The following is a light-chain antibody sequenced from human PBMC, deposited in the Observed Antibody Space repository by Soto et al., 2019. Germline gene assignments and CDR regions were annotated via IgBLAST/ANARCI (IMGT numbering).Light chain of an antibody. CDR1: SGHSSYA. CDR2: INSDGRH. CDR3: QTWGTGIRV. V-gene: IGLV4-69*01. Sequence: QSVLTQSPSASASLGASVKLTCTLSSGHSSYAIACHQQQPEKGPRYLMKINSDGRHSKGDGIPDRFSGSSSGAERYLTIASLQSEDEADYYCQTWGTGIRVFGGGTKLTVL. J-gene: IGLJ2*01.